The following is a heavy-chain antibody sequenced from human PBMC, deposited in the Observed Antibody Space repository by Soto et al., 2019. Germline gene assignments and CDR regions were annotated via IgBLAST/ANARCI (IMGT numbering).Heavy chain of an antibody. V-gene: IGHV3-30*18. J-gene: IGHJ4*02. CDR2: ISYDGNYK. CDR3: AKGMYSSGDAADH. CDR1: GFSFSRYD. Sequence: GGSLRLSCAASGFSFSRYDMHWVRQAPGKGLEWVALISYDGNYKYYADSVNGRFTISRDNSRSTVYLQMNNLRPEDAALYYCAKGMYSSGDAADHWGQGILVTVSS. D-gene: IGHD6-19*01.